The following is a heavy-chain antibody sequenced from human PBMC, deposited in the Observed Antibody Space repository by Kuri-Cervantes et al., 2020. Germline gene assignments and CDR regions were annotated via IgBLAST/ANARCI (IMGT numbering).Heavy chain of an antibody. CDR2: IIPIFGTA. Sequence: SVKVSCKASGYTFTGHYMHWVRQAPGQGLEWMGGIIPIFGTANYAQRFQGRVTITADESTSTAYMELSSLRSEDTAVYYCASGYVFGMDVWGQGTAVTVSS. J-gene: IGHJ6*02. CDR3: ASGYVFGMDV. D-gene: IGHD3-22*01. CDR1: GYTFTGHY. V-gene: IGHV1-69*13.